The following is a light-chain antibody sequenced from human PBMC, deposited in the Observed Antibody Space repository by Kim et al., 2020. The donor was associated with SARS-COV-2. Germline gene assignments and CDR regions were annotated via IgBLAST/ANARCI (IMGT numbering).Light chain of an antibody. CDR1: SSDVGGYDY. Sequence: QSALTQPASVSGSPGQWITISCTGTSSDVGGYDYVSWYQQHPGKAPKLILYDVTERPSGVTNRFSGSKSGNTASLTISGLKAEDEADYYCSSYSSSSTVVFGGGTQLTVL. CDR2: DVT. J-gene: IGLJ3*02. CDR3: SSYSSSSTVV. V-gene: IGLV2-14*01.